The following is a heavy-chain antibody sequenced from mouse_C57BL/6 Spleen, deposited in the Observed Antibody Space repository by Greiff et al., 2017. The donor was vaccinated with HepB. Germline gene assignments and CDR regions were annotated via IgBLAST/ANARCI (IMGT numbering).Heavy chain of an antibody. CDR1: GFTFSSYA. Sequence: EVQLVESGGGLVKPGGSLKLSCAASGFTFSSYAMSWVRQTPEKRLEWVATISDGGSYTYYPDNVKGRFTLSRDNAKNNLYLQMSHLKSEDTAMYYCARDQSTDYAMDYWGQGTSVTVSS. CDR2: ISDGGSYT. CDR3: ARDQSTDYAMDY. D-gene: IGHD2-1*01. J-gene: IGHJ4*01. V-gene: IGHV5-4*01.